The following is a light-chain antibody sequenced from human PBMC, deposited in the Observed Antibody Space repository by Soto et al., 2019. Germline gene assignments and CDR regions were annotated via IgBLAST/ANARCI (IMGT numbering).Light chain of an antibody. CDR2: GVS. CDR1: QRFSSY. CDR3: QQSYSLPFT. V-gene: IGKV1-39*01. J-gene: IGKJ3*01. Sequence: DIQMTQSPSSLSASVGDRVTITCRASQRFSSYLNWYQQKPGKAPKLLIYGVSSLQRGVPSRFSDSGSRTDFTLTISSLQPEDFATYYCQQSYSLPFTFGPGTIVDI.